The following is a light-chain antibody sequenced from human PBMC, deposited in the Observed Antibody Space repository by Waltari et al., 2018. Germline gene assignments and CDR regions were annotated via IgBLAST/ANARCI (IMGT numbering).Light chain of an antibody. J-gene: IGLJ3*02. CDR1: FSHVGAYDY. CDR3: SSYTTRGTWV. Sequence: QSALTQPASVSGSPGQSITFSCTGAFSHVGAYDYVSCYQQLPGRAPKLLIYDVSHRPSGVSDRLSGSKSGNTASLTISGLQPEDEADYYCSSYTTRGTWVFGGGTKLTVL. V-gene: IGLV2-14*03. CDR2: DVS.